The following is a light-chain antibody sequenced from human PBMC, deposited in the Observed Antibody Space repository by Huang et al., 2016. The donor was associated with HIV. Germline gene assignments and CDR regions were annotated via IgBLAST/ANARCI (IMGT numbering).Light chain of an antibody. Sequence: DIQMTQSPSSLSASVGDRVTITCQASQDISNYLNWYQQKPGKAPKLLIYHASSLESGVPSRFSGSGSGTEFTLTISSLQPDDFATYYCQQYNSYSVTFGQGTKVEIK. J-gene: IGKJ1*01. CDR1: QDISNY. CDR3: QQYNSYSVT. V-gene: IGKV1-5*03. CDR2: HAS.